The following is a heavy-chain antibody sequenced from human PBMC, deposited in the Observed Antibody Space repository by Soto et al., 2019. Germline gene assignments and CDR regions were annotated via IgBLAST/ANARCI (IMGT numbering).Heavy chain of an antibody. CDR1: GYTFTGYY. D-gene: IGHD3-22*01. CDR3: ARVKNYYDSSGPFDY. CDR2: INPNSGGT. V-gene: IGHV1-2*02. J-gene: IGHJ4*02. Sequence: ASVKVSCKASGYTFTGYYMHWVRQAPGQGLEWMGWINPNSGGTNYAQKFQGRVTMTRDTSISTAYMELSRLSSDDTAVYYCARVKNYYDSSGPFDYWGQGTLVTVSS.